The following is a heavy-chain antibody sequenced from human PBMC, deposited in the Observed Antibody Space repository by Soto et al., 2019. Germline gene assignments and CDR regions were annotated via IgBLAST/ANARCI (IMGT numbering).Heavy chain of an antibody. D-gene: IGHD3-10*01. J-gene: IGHJ1*01. V-gene: IGHV3-21*01. CDR1: GFTFSRYS. Sequence: VPLVESGGGLVKPGGSLRLSCAASGFTFSRYSMNWVRQAPGKGLEWVSSISSSSSYIYYADSVKGRFTISRDNAKNSLYLQMNSLRAEDTAVYYCARETRSGFGELSFAGYFQHWGQGTLVTVSS. CDR2: ISSSSSYI. CDR3: ARETRSGFGELSFAGYFQH.